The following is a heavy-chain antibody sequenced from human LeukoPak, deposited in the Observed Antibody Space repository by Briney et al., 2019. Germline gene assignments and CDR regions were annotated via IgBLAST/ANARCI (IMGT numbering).Heavy chain of an antibody. CDR1: VFSFSNYW. CDR2: IYPGDSDT. V-gene: IGHV5-51*01. CDR3: ARRGGGNTGGFYFDY. J-gene: IGHJ4*02. Sequence: ASVKLSCKASVFSFSNYWIAWVRQTPGEGLEWMGNIYPGDSDTRYNPSFQGQVTISADKSIKTAYLQWSSLKASDTAISYCARRGGGNTGGFYFDYWGQGSLVTVSS. D-gene: IGHD5-18*01.